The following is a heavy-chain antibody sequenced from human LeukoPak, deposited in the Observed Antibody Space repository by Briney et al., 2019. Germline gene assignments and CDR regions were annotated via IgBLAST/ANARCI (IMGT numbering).Heavy chain of an antibody. CDR3: ARDLTTRKDYDFWSGHYYYMDV. J-gene: IGHJ6*03. D-gene: IGHD3-3*01. Sequence: GGSLRLSFAASGFTFSSYSMNWVRQAPGKGLEWVSSISSSSSYIYYADSVKGRFTISRDNAKNSMYLQMNSLRAEDTAVYYCARDLTTRKDYDFWSGHYYYMDVWGKGTTVTVSS. CDR2: ISSSSSYI. CDR1: GFTFSSYS. V-gene: IGHV3-21*01.